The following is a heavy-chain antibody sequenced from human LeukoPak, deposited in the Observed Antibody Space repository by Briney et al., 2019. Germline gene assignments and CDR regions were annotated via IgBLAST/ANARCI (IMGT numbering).Heavy chain of an antibody. CDR3: ARGPYCSSTSCYTIGSFGY. V-gene: IGHV3-23*01. CDR2: ISGSGGST. CDR1: GFTFSSYA. Sequence: PGGSLRLSCAASGFTFSSYAMSWVRQAPGKGLEWVSAISGSGGSTYYADSVKGRFTISRDNSKNTLYPQMNSLRAEDTAVYYCARGPYCSSTSCYTIGSFGYWGQGTLVTVSS. D-gene: IGHD2-2*02. J-gene: IGHJ4*02.